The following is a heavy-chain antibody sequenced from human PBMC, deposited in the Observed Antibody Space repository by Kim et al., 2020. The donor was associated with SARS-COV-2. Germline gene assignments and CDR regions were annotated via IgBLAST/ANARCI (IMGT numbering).Heavy chain of an antibody. CDR1: GGPISSGGYY. Sequence: SETLSLTCTVSGGPISSGGYYWSWIRQHPGKGMEWIGYIYYSGSTYYNPSLKSRVTISVDTSKNQFSLKLSSVTAADTAVYYCARDTHYYGSGSYYSYGMDAWGQGTTVTVAS. J-gene: IGHJ6*02. D-gene: IGHD3-10*01. CDR3: ARDTHYYGSGSYYSYGMDA. V-gene: IGHV4-31*03. CDR2: IYYSGST.